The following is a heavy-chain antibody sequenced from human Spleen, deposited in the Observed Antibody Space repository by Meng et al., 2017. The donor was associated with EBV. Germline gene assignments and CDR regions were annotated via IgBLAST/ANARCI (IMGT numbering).Heavy chain of an antibody. CDR1: MGFIPSGDG. J-gene: IGHJ4*02. Sequence: HVQVRESGPGLVRPSGTLSLTCAFSMGFIPSGDGWSWVRQSPGKGLEWIGEIHHSGGTSYNPSLKSRVTISLDMSKDQFSLRLSSVTAADTAVYYCARGRGGYYIFDYWGQGTLVTVSS. CDR2: IHHSGGT. D-gene: IGHD3-22*01. V-gene: IGHV4-4*02. CDR3: ARGRGGYYIFDY.